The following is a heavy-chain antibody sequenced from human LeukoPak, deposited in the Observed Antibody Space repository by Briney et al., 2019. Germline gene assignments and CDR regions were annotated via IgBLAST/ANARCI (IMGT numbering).Heavy chain of an antibody. CDR3: ASMITFGGVIVTPEYYFDY. D-gene: IGHD3-16*02. J-gene: IGHJ4*02. CDR2: IIPILGIA. CDR1: GGTFSSYA. V-gene: IGHV1-69*04. Sequence: SVKASCKASGGTFSSYAISWVRQAPGQGLEWMGRIIPILGIANYAQKFQGRVTITADKSTSTAYMELSSLRSEDTAVYYCASMITFGGVIVTPEYYFDYWGQGTLVTVSS.